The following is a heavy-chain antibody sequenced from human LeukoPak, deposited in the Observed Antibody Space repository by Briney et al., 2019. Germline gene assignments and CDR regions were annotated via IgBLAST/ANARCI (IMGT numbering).Heavy chain of an antibody. CDR3: ARRRHSWYYFDY. Sequence: SETLSFTCTVSGGSISSYYWSWIRQPPGKGLEWIGYIYYSGSTNYNPSLKSRVTISVDTSKNQFSLKLSSVTAADTAVYYCARRRHSWYYFDYWGQGTLVTVSS. D-gene: IGHD6-13*01. V-gene: IGHV4-59*08. CDR1: GGSISSYY. CDR2: IYYSGST. J-gene: IGHJ4*02.